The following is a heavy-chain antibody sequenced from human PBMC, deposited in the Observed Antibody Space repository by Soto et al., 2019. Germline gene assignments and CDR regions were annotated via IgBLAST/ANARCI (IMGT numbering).Heavy chain of an antibody. D-gene: IGHD2-2*02. CDR1: GGTFSSYA. CDR2: IIPIFGTA. CDR3: ASGDIVVVPAAISYYYYGMDV. J-gene: IGHJ6*02. Sequence: QVPLVQSGAEVKKPGSSVKVSCKASGGTFSSYAISWVRQAPGQGLEWMGGIIPIFGTANYAQKFQGRVTITADESTSTAYMELSSLRSEDTAVYYCASGDIVVVPAAISYYYYGMDVWGQGTTVTVSS. V-gene: IGHV1-69*01.